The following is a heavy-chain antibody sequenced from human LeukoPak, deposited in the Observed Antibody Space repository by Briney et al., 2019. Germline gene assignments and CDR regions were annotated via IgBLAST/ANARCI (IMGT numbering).Heavy chain of an antibody. J-gene: IGHJ1*01. V-gene: IGHV1-2*02. Sequence: ASVKVSCKASGYTFTGYYMHWVRQAPGQGLEWMGWINPNSGGTNYAQKFQGRVTMTRDTSISTAYMELSRLRSDDTAVYYCARAFRYGDPYFQHLGQGTLVTVSS. CDR1: GYTFTGYY. D-gene: IGHD3-10*01. CDR2: INPNSGGT. CDR3: ARAFRYGDPYFQH.